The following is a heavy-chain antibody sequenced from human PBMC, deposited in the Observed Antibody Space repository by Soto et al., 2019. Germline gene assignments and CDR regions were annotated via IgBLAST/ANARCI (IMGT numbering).Heavy chain of an antibody. Sequence: EVQLVESGGGLVQPGGSLRLSCAVSGFTFSSFWMHWVRQAPGEGPVWVSRINTDGSTTSYADSVKGRFTISRDNAKNILYLRMKSLRVEDRAMYYCAKAGVDTFGLSYWGQGTLVSVSS. CDR2: INTDGSTT. D-gene: IGHD5-18*01. CDR1: GFTFSSFW. V-gene: IGHV3-74*01. CDR3: AKAGVDTFGLSY. J-gene: IGHJ1*01.